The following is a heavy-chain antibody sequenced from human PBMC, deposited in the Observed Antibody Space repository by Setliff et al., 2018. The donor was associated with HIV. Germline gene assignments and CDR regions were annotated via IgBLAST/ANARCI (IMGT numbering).Heavy chain of an antibody. CDR3: ARSIHGGGSEPFDT. V-gene: IGHV4-38-2*02. D-gene: IGHD3-10*01. J-gene: IGHJ5*02. CDR2: IYHSATT. Sequence: SETLSLTCTVSGSFINSDYWGWIRQPPGKGLEWIGSIYHSATTYYNPSLKSRVTISVDTSKNQFSLKLSSVTAADTAVYYCARSIHGGGSEPFDTWGQGILVTVSS. CDR1: GSFINSDY.